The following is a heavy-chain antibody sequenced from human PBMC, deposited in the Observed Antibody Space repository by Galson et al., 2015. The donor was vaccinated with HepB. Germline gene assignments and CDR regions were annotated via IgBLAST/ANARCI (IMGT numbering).Heavy chain of an antibody. CDR2: IRSKGYGGTT. CDR1: GFTFGDYT. J-gene: IGHJ4*02. Sequence: SLRLSCAASGFTFGDYTMSWFRQAPGKGLEWVGSIRSKGYGGTTEYVSSVKPIFTISTNDSKSIANLQINSLNTEDTAVYYCTGDRKGGYGPFDYWGQGTLVTVSS. V-gene: IGHV3-49*03. CDR3: TGDRKGGYGPFDY. D-gene: IGHD5-12*01.